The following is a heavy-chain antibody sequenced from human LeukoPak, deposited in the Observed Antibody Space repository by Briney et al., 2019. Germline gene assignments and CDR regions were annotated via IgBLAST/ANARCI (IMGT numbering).Heavy chain of an antibody. D-gene: IGHD2-21*02. CDR1: GDSVSNNSAA. CDR2: TYYRSKWYN. J-gene: IGHJ4*02. CDR3: ARVEGGVTGRKDFDY. Sequence: SQTLSLTCAISGDSVSNNSAAWNWIRQSPSRGLEWLGRTYYRSKWYNDYAISVKSRITINPDASKNQFSLQLNSVTPEDTAVYYCARVEGGVTGRKDFDYWGQGTLVTVSS. V-gene: IGHV6-1*01.